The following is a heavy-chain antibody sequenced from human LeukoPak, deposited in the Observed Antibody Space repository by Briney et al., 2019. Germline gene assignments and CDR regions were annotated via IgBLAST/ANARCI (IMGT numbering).Heavy chain of an antibody. J-gene: IGHJ3*02. Sequence: AGGSLRLSCAASGFTFDDYAMHWVRHAPGKGLERVSLISGDGGSTYYADSVKGRFTISRDNSKNSLYLQMNSLRTEDTALYYCAKADITMIVVAAFDIWGQGTMVTVSS. D-gene: IGHD3-22*01. V-gene: IGHV3-43*02. CDR2: ISGDGGST. CDR1: GFTFDDYA. CDR3: AKADITMIVVAAFDI.